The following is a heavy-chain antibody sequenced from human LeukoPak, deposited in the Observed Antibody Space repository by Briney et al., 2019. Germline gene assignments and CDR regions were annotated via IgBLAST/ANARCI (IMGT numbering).Heavy chain of an antibody. J-gene: IGHJ6*02. CDR2: INHSGST. Sequence: PSETLSLTCAVYGGSFSGYYWSWIRQPPGKGLEWIGEINHSGSTNYNPSLKSRVTISVDTSKNQFSLKLSSVTAADTAVYYCARNPGRGTAARPPPVLHYYGMDVWGQGTTVTVSS. V-gene: IGHV4-34*01. CDR3: ARNPGRGTAARPPPVLHYYGMDV. D-gene: IGHD6-6*01. CDR1: GGSFSGYY.